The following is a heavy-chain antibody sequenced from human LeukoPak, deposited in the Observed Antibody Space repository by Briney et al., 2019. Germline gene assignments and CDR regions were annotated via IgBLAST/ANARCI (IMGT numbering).Heavy chain of an antibody. CDR1: GGSISSYY. CDR3: ARFSNAGYSSGWYFDY. CDR2: IYYSGST. V-gene: IGHV4-59*01. Sequence: PSETLSLTCTVSGGSISSYYWSWIRQPPGKGLEWIGYIYYSGSTNYNPFLKSRVTISVDTSKNQFSLKLSSVTAADTAVYYCARFSNAGYSSGWYFDYWGQGTLVTVSS. J-gene: IGHJ4*02. D-gene: IGHD6-19*01.